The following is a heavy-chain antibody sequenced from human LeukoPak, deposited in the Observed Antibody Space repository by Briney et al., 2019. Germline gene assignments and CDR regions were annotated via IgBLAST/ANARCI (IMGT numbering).Heavy chain of an antibody. CDR1: RFTFSNYA. D-gene: IGHD2-2*01. J-gene: IGHJ4*02. V-gene: IGHV3-7*01. CDR2: IRQDGSDK. CDR3: ARDGGSAMPFDY. Sequence: GGSLRLSCAASRFTFSNYAMSWVRQAPGKGLEWVANIRQDGSDKYYVDSVKGRFTISRDNAKNSLYLQMNSLRAEDTAVYFCARDGGSAMPFDYWGQGTLVTVSS.